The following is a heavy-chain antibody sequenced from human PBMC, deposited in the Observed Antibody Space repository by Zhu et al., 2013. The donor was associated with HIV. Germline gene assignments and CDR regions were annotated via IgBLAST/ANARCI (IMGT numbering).Heavy chain of an antibody. J-gene: IGHJ4*02. CDR3: ASSTGTIFGVVGYFDY. CDR2: IIPIFGTA. V-gene: IGHV1-69*01. Sequence: QVQLVQSGAEVKKPGSSVKVSCKASGGTFSSYAISWVRQAPGQGLEWMGGIIPIFGTANYAQKFQGRVTITADESTSTAYMELSSLRSEDTAVYYCASSTGTIFGVVGYFDYWGRGNPWSPSPQ. CDR1: GGTFSSYA. D-gene: IGHD3-3*01.